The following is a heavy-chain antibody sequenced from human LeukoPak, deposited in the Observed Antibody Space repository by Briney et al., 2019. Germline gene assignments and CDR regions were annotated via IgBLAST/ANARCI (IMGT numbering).Heavy chain of an antibody. V-gene: IGHV4-38-2*02. Sequence: PSETLSLTCTVSGYSISSGYYWGWIRQPPGKGLEWIGSIYHSGSTYYNPSLKSRVTISVDTSKNQFSLKLSSVTAADTAVYYCARVGGDYYYYYYMDVWGKGTTVTISS. CDR1: GYSISSGYY. CDR2: IYHSGST. D-gene: IGHD4-17*01. CDR3: ARVGGDYYYYYYMDV. J-gene: IGHJ6*03.